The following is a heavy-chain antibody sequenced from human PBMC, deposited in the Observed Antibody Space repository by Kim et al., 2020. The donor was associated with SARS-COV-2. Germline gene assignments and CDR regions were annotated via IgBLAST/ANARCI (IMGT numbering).Heavy chain of an antibody. CDR2: IYYSGST. V-gene: IGHV4-31*03. Sequence: SETLSLTCTVSGGSISSGGYYWSWIRQHPGKGLEWIGYIYYSGSTYYNPSLKSRVTISVDTSKNQFSLKLSSVTAADTAVYYCARDLHYGGNSYYFDYWGQGTLVTVSA. J-gene: IGHJ4*02. CDR3: ARDLHYGGNSYYFDY. CDR1: GGSISSGGYY. D-gene: IGHD4-17*01.